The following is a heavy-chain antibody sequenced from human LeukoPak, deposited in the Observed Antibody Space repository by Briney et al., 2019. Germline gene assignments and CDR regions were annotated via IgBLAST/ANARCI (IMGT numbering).Heavy chain of an antibody. Sequence: GASVKVSCKASGYIFTGYSMHWVRQVPGESLEWMGWINAGTGETGYSQTFQGRVTITRDTSATTAYMELSSLRSEDTAMYYCTRDLSTILLWFGEPHAFDIWGQGTMVTVSS. V-gene: IGHV1-3*01. CDR1: GYIFTGYS. CDR3: TRDLSTILLWFGEPHAFDI. J-gene: IGHJ3*02. CDR2: INAGTGET. D-gene: IGHD3-10*01.